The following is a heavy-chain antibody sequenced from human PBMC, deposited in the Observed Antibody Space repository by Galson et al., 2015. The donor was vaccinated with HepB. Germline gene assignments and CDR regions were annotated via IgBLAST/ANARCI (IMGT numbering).Heavy chain of an antibody. Sequence: SLRLSCAASGFTFSSYGMHWVRQAPGKGLEWVAVISYDGSNKYYADSVKGRFTISRDNSKNTLYLQMNSLRAEDTAVYYCAKAPQGRYKFVPYGMDVWGQGTTVTVSS. CDR3: AKAPQGRYKFVPYGMDV. CDR2: ISYDGSNK. D-gene: IGHD5-18*01. J-gene: IGHJ6*02. CDR1: GFTFSSYG. V-gene: IGHV3-30*18.